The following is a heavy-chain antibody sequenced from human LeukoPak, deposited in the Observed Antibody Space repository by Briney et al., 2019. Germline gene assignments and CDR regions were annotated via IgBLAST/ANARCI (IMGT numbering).Heavy chain of an antibody. V-gene: IGHV1-18*01. CDR2: ISAYNGNT. J-gene: IGHJ4*02. Sequence: ASVKVSCKASGYTFISYGMSWVRQAPGKGLDGMGWISAYNGNTNTAQKLQGRVTMPTDTSRSTAYMELRSLRSDDTAVYYCARDPSPMVRDSGDYWGQGTLVTVSS. CDR3: ARDPSPMVRDSGDY. CDR1: GYTFISYG. D-gene: IGHD3-10*01.